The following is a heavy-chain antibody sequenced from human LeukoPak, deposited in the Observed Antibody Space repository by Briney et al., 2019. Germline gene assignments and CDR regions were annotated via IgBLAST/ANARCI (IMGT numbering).Heavy chain of an antibody. CDR2: ISRSGGST. J-gene: IGHJ4*02. D-gene: IGHD3-10*01. CDR1: PFSFSDYA. CDR3: AKDGVFTNGGFDS. V-gene: IGHV3-23*01. Sequence: GGSLRLSCAASPFSFSDYAMGWVRQAPGEGLGWVSSISRSGGSTYYADSVKGRFTISRDNSKNTLYLQMHNLRAEDTAVYYCAKDGVFTNGGFDSWGQGTLVTVSS.